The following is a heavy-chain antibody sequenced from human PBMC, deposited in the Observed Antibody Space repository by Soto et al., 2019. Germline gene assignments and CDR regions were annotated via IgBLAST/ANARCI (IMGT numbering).Heavy chain of an antibody. D-gene: IGHD6-19*01. Sequence: GESLRLSCAASGFTFSTYAMHWVRQAPGKGLEYVSGIRSNGGSTYYANSVKGRFTISRDNSKNTLYLQMGSLRAEDMAVYYCAREIERSGGFDPWGQGTLVTVSS. CDR1: GFTFSTYA. CDR3: AREIERSGGFDP. V-gene: IGHV3-64*01. CDR2: IRSNGGST. J-gene: IGHJ5*02.